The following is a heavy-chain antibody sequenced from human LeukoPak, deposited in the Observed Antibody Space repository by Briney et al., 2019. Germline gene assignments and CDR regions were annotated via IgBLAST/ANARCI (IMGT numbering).Heavy chain of an antibody. V-gene: IGHV4-34*01. Sequence: SETLSLTCAVSGGSFSGYYWTWIRQPPGKGLEWIGEINHSGNANYNPSLKSRVTISLDMSENHFSLKLTTVTAADTAVYYCARGQGTVTTHWGQGTLVTVSS. J-gene: IGHJ4*02. CDR1: GGSFSGYY. D-gene: IGHD4-17*01. CDR3: ARGQGTVTTH. CDR2: INHSGNA.